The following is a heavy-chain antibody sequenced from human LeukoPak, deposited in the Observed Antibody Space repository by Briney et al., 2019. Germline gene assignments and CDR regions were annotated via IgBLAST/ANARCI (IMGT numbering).Heavy chain of an antibody. V-gene: IGHV3-30*02. CDR2: IRRDGSDR. CDR1: GFTFHNYD. J-gene: IGHJ4*02. D-gene: IGHD6-19*01. CDR3: AKDNWLPSSPAVAGLGD. Sequence: GGSLRLSCIPSGFTFHNYDMHWVRQAPGKGLEWVAFIRRDGSDRFHADSVKGRFTISRDNSRNTLYLQMNSLTVEDTAIYYCAKDNWLPSSPAVAGLGDWNQGTLVTVSS.